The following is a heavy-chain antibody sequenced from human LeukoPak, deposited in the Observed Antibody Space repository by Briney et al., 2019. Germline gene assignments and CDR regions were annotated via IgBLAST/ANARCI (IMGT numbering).Heavy chain of an antibody. CDR3: ARQNYYYGSGSNYYFDY. CDR2: IYYSGST. CDR1: GGSISSYY. Sequence: SETLSLTSTVSGGSISSYYWSWVRQPPGKGLEWIGYIYYSGSTNYNPSLKSRVTISVDTSKNQFSLKLSSVTAADTAVFYCARQNYYYGSGSNYYFDYWGQGTLVTVSS. J-gene: IGHJ4*02. D-gene: IGHD3-10*01. V-gene: IGHV4-59*08.